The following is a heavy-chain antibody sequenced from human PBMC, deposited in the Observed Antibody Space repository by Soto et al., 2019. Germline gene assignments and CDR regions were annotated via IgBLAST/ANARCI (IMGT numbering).Heavy chain of an antibody. Sequence: VQLVESGGALVQPGGSLRLSCAASGFIFSNYEMSWVRQAPGKGLEWVSYIDHSGTTIYYADSVKGRFTISRDNAKNSLFLQMNSLRAEDMAVYYCARGHIVATILDYWGQGTLVTVSS. D-gene: IGHD5-12*01. CDR2: IDHSGTTI. V-gene: IGHV3-48*03. CDR3: ARGHIVATILDY. CDR1: GFIFSNYE. J-gene: IGHJ4*02.